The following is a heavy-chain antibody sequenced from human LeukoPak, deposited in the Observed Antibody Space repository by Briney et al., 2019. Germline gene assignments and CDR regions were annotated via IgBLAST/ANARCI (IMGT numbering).Heavy chain of an antibody. CDR1: GFTFDDYG. CDR2: INWNGDST. Sequence: GGSLTLSCTASGFTFDDYGMSWVRQAPGKGLEWVSGINWNGDSTGYADSVKARCTISRDNAKNSLYLQMNSLRAEDTALYYCARDRGGLEWGAFDIWGQGTMVTVSS. J-gene: IGHJ3*02. D-gene: IGHD1-1*01. CDR3: ARDRGGLEWGAFDI. V-gene: IGHV3-20*04.